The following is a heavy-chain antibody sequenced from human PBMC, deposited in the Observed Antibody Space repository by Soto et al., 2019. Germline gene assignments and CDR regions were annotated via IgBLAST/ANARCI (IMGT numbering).Heavy chain of an antibody. V-gene: IGHV1-69*06. D-gene: IGHD6-6*01. CDR1: GGTFSSYA. J-gene: IGHJ5*02. CDR2: IIPIFGTA. CDR3: ARAIAARLPPWFDP. Sequence: SVKVSCKASGGTFSSYAISWVRQAPGQGLEWMGGIIPIFGTANYAQKFQGRVTITADKSTSTAYMELSSLRSEDTAVYYCARAIAARLPPWFDPWGQGTLVTVSS.